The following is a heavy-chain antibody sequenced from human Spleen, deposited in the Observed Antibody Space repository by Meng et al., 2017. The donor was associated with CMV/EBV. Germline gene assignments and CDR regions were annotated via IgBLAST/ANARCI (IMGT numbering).Heavy chain of an antibody. Sequence: SISGDYYYWSWIRQHPGKGLEWIGYIFYSGGTYYNPSLKSRLTISVDTSKNEFSLRLNSATAADTAVYYCARVPITIFGVVNGPFDPWGQGTLVTVSS. CDR3: ARVPITIFGVVNGPFDP. CDR2: IFYSGGT. J-gene: IGHJ5*02. D-gene: IGHD3-3*01. CDR1: SISGDYYY. V-gene: IGHV4-31*02.